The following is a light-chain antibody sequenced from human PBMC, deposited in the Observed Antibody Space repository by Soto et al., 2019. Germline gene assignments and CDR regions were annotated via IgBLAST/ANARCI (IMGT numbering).Light chain of an antibody. V-gene: IGLV2-14*01. CDR2: DVS. CDR3: SSYTSSSILYV. CDR1: SSDVGGYNY. J-gene: IGLJ1*01. Sequence: QSALTQPASVSGSPGQSSSLSCTGTSSDVGGYNYVSWYQQHPGKAPKLMIYDVSNRPSGVSNRFSGSKSGNTASLTISGLQAEDEADYYCSSYTSSSILYVFGTGTKVTVL.